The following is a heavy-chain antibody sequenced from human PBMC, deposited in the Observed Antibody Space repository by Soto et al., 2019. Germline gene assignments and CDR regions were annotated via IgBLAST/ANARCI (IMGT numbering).Heavy chain of an antibody. CDR3: ARALAAAADFDY. CDR1: GFTFSSYS. V-gene: IGHV3-21*01. J-gene: IGHJ4*02. CDR2: ISSSSSYL. Sequence: GGSLRLSCAASGFTFSSYSMNWVRQAPGKGLEWVSSISSSSSYLYYADSGKGRFTISRDNAKNSLYLQMNSLRAEDTAVYYCARALAAAADFDYWGQGTLVTVSS. D-gene: IGHD6-13*01.